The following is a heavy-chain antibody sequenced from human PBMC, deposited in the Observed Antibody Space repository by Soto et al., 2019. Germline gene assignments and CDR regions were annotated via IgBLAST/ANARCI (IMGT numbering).Heavy chain of an antibody. Sequence: SETLSLTCTVSGDSITSGAYYWSWIRQLPGKGLECIGYIYYSGSTNYNPSLKSRVTISVDTSKNQFSLKLSSVTAADTAVYYCARRWGRAFDYWGQGTLVTVSS. CDR3: ARRWGRAFDY. D-gene: IGHD1-26*01. J-gene: IGHJ4*02. CDR2: IYYSGST. CDR1: GDSITSGAYY. V-gene: IGHV4-61*08.